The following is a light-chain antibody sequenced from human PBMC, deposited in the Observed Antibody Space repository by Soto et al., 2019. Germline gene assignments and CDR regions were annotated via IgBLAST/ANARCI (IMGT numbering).Light chain of an antibody. Sequence: QTVVTQEPSLTVSPGGTVTLTCGSNTGAVTNGHYPSWFQQKPGQAPRTLIYDTNNKNSWTPARFSGSLVGGKAALTLSGAQPEDEAEYYCLLSYGGDVRFCGGTKLTVL. CDR3: LLSYGGDVR. J-gene: IGLJ2*01. V-gene: IGLV7-46*01. CDR1: TGAVTNGHY. CDR2: DTN.